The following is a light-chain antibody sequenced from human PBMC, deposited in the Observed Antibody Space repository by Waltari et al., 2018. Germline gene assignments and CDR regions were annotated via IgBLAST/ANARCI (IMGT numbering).Light chain of an antibody. J-gene: IGLJ3*02. CDR2: GEN. Sequence: SSVLTQAPAVSVALGQTVSLTCQGDSLPTYLATWYQQKPGQAPVLVFYGENNRPSGIPGRFSAYRSGNTASLIIAGAQAEEEADYCWQSGGSRANGVFGGGTKLTVL. V-gene: IGLV3-19*01. CDR3: QSGGSRANGV. CDR1: SLPTYL.